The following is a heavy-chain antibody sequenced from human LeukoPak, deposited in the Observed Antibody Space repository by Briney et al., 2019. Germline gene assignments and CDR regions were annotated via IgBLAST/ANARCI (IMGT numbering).Heavy chain of an antibody. D-gene: IGHD3-3*01. Sequence: PGGSLRLSCAASGFTISSNYMNWVRQAPGKGLEWVSVIYSGGSTFYADSVKGRFTISRDNSKNTLYLQTNSLRAEDTAVYYCARGPLYTIFGVVTLFADNWFDPWGQGTLVTVSS. CDR1: GFTISSNY. CDR3: ARGPLYTIFGVVTLFADNWFDP. V-gene: IGHV3-66*01. J-gene: IGHJ5*02. CDR2: IYSGGST.